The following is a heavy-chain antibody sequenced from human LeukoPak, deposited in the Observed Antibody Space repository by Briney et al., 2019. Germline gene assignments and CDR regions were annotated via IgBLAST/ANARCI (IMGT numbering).Heavy chain of an antibody. CDR1: GYTFTGYY. D-gene: IGHD3-3*01. V-gene: IGHV1-2*02. CDR3: ARAYDFWRGYWNYFDY. J-gene: IGHJ4*02. CDR2: INPNSGGT. Sequence: GASVKVSCKASGYTFTGYYMHWVRQAPGQGLEWMGWINPNSGGTNYAQKFQGRVTMTRDTSISTAYMELSRLRSDDTAVYYCARAYDFWRGYWNYFDYWGQGTLVTVSS.